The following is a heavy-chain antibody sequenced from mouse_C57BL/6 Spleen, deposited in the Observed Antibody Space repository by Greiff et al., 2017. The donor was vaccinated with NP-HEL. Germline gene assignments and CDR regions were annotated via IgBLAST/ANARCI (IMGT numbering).Heavy chain of an antibody. D-gene: IGHD1-1*01. Sequence: QVQLQQPGAELVKPGASVKLSCKASGYTFTSYWMHWVKQRPGQGLEWIGMIHPNSGSTNYNEKFKSKATLTVDKSSSTAYMQLSSLTSEDSAVYYCARDYYGSSYGYFDYWGQSTTLTVAS. V-gene: IGHV1-64*01. CDR3: ARDYYGSSYGYFDY. CDR1: GYTFTSYW. CDR2: IHPNSGST. J-gene: IGHJ2*01.